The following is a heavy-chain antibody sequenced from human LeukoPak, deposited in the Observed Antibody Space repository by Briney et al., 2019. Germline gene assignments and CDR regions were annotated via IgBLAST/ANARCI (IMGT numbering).Heavy chain of an antibody. Sequence: GGSLRLSCVASGFTFRTYGMHWVRQAPGKGLEWVALISYDGSNEYYADSVKGRFTISRDNSKNTLYLQMNSLTPEDTAVYYCAKEWFGEVSPNVLEYWGQGTLVTVSS. CDR1: GFTFRTYG. J-gene: IGHJ4*02. D-gene: IGHD3-10*01. CDR2: ISYDGSNE. CDR3: AKEWFGEVSPNVLEY. V-gene: IGHV3-30*18.